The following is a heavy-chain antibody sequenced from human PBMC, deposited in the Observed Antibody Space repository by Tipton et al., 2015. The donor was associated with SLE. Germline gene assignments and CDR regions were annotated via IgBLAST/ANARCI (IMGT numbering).Heavy chain of an antibody. J-gene: IGHJ4*02. CDR2: IKQDGSEK. D-gene: IGHD1-26*01. CDR3: ASQGDPDY. Sequence: SLRLSCAASGFTFISYGMHWVRQSPGKGLEWVANIKQDGSEKYYVDSVKGRFTISRDNAKNSLDLQMNSLRVEDTAVYYCASQGDPDYWGRRTLVTVSS. CDR1: GFTFISYG. V-gene: IGHV3-7*01.